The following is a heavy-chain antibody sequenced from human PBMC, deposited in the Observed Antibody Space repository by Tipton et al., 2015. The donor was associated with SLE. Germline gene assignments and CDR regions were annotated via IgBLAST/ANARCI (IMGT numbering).Heavy chain of an antibody. CDR2: IYYSGST. CDR3: ARISYGSGSYLDY. Sequence: LRLSCTVSGGSISSYYWSWIRQPPGKGLEWIGYIYYSGSTNYNPSLKSRVTISVDTSKNQFSLKLSSVTAADTAVYYCARISYGSGSYLDYWGQGTLVTVSS. V-gene: IGHV4-59*08. CDR1: GGSISSYY. D-gene: IGHD3-10*01. J-gene: IGHJ4*02.